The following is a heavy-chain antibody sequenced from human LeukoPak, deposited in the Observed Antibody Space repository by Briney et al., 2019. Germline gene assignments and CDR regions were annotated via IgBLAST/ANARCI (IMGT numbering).Heavy chain of an antibody. CDR2: MSSSDDGR. J-gene: IGHJ4*02. D-gene: IGHD2-15*01. V-gene: IGHV3-23*01. CDR3: AKAPVTSCRGAFCYPFDY. CDR1: EFTFSSYA. Sequence: PGGSLRLSCAASEFTFSSYAMSWVRQAPGKGLEWVSAMSSSDDGRYYAASVRGRFTISRDTSRSTLYLQMNSLRAEDAAVYYCAKAPVTSCRGAFCYPFDYWGQGTLVTVSS.